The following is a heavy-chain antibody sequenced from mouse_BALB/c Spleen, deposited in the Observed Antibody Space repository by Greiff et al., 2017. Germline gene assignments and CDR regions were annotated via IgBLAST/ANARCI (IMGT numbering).Heavy chain of an antibody. D-gene: IGHD2-3*01. Sequence: EVQLQQSGPELVKPGASVTVSCKASGYAFTSYNMYWVKQSHGKSLEWIGYIDPYNSGTSHNQKFKGKATLNVDKTSSTAYMLLNSLTSEDAAVYYGARRDGGDGADWGQGTSVTVSS. V-gene: IGHV1S135*01. J-gene: IGHJ4*01. CDR3: ARRDGGDGAD. CDR2: IDPYNSGT. CDR1: GYAFTSYN.